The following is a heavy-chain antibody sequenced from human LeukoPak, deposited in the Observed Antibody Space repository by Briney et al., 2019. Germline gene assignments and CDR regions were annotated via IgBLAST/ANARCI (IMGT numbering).Heavy chain of an antibody. CDR3: ARDFGYYYDSSGYYKPRFDY. J-gene: IGHJ4*02. CDR2: ISAYNGNT. Sequence: ASVKVSCKASGYTFTGYYMHWVRQAPGQGLEWMGWISAYNGNTNYAQKLQGRVTMTTDTSTNTAYMELRSLRSDDTAVYYCARDFGYYYDSSGYYKPRFDYWGQGTLVTVSS. CDR1: GYTFTGYY. D-gene: IGHD3-22*01. V-gene: IGHV1-18*04.